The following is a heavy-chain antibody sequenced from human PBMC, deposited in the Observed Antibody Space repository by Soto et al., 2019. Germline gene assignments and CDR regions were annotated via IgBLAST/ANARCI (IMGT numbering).Heavy chain of an antibody. D-gene: IGHD2-21*01. J-gene: IGHJ4*02. Sequence: GGSLRLSCAASGFIVINTYMIWVRQAPGKGLEWVSFIYSGGSTYYADSVKGRFTISRDSSKNTLYRQMNSLRAEDTAVYYCVNIVVGDWGQGTLVTVSS. CDR2: IYSGGST. CDR1: GFIVINTY. CDR3: VNIVVGD. V-gene: IGHV3-66*01.